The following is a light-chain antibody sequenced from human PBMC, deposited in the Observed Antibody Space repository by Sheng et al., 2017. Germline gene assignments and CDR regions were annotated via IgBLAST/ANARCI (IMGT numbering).Light chain of an antibody. Sequence: TQSPGTLSLSPGERATLSCRASQSVSNNYLAWYQQKPGQAPRLLIYDASKRATGIPARFSGSGSGTDFTLTVSSLEPEDFAVYYCQQRSKWPGSFGQGTKLEI. CDR1: QSVSNNY. V-gene: IGKV3-11*01. J-gene: IGKJ2*03. CDR3: QQRSKWPGS. CDR2: DAS.